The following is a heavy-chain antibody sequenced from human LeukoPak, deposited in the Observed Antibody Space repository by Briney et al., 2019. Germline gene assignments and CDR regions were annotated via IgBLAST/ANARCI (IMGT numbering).Heavy chain of an antibody. CDR3: ARMDAARGDY. CDR1: GGSISSGSYY. CDR2: IYTSGST. V-gene: IGHV4-61*02. Sequence: PSQTLSLTCTVSGGSISSGSYYWSWIRQPAGKGLEWIGRIYTSGSTNYNPSLKSRVTISVDTSKNQFSLKLSSVTAADTAVYYWARMDAARGDYWGQGTLVTVSS. J-gene: IGHJ4*02. D-gene: IGHD5-18*01.